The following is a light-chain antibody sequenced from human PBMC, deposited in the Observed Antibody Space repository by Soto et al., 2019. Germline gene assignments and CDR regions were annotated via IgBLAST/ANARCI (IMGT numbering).Light chain of an antibody. CDR1: QSIRSQ. CDR3: QQRSNWPWT. CDR2: DSS. Sequence: EIVLTQSPATLSLSPGERATLSCRDSQSIRSQLAWYQQKPGQAPRLLIYDSSNRATGIPGRFSGSGSGTDFTLTISSLEPEDFAVYYCQQRSNWPWTFGPGTKVEIK. V-gene: IGKV3-11*01. J-gene: IGKJ1*01.